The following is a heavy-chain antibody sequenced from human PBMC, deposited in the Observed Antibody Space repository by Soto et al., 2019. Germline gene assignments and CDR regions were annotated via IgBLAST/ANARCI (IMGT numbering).Heavy chain of an antibody. Sequence: EVQLVESGGGLVQPGGSLRLSCAASGFTFSSYWMSWVRQAPGKGLEWVANIKQDGSEKYYVDSVKGRFTISRDNAKNSLYLQMNSLRAEDTAVYYCARDLFSSTSWPHLYYYYYMDVWGKGTTVTVSS. CDR2: IKQDGSEK. CDR1: GFTFSSYW. D-gene: IGHD2-2*01. CDR3: ARDLFSSTSWPHLYYYYYMDV. V-gene: IGHV3-7*01. J-gene: IGHJ6*03.